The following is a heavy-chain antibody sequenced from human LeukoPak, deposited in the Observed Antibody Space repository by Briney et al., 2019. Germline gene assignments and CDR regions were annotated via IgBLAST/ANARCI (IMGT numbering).Heavy chain of an antibody. CDR3: FFTAAARPRYYYGMDV. V-gene: IGHV3-23*01. CDR1: GFTFSSYA. Sequence: TGGSLRLSCAASGFTFSSYAMSWVRQAPGKGLEWVSAISGSGGSTYYADSVKGRFTISRDNSKNTLYLQMNSLRAEDTAVYYCFFTAAARPRYYYGMDVWGQGTTVTVSS. D-gene: IGHD6-6*01. J-gene: IGHJ6*01. CDR2: ISGSGGST.